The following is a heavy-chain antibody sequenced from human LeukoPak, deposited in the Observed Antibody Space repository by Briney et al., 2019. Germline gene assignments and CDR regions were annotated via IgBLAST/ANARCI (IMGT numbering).Heavy chain of an antibody. V-gene: IGHV1-24*01. CDR2: FDPEDGET. CDR1: GYTLTELS. J-gene: IGHJ3*02. CDR3: ATESYSGSYLYAFDI. D-gene: IGHD1-26*01. Sequence: GASVTVSCKVSGYTLTELSMHWVRQAPGKGLEWMGGFDPEDGETIYAQKFQGRVTMTEDTSTDTAYMELSSLRSEDTAVYYCATESYSGSYLYAFDIWGQGTLVTVSS.